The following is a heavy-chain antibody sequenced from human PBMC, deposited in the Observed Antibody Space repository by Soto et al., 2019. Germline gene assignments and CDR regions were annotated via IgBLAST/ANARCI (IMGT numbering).Heavy chain of an antibody. CDR2: IKSKTDGGTT. D-gene: IGHD2-2*01. V-gene: IGHV3-15*01. CDR1: GFTFSNAW. Sequence: PGGSLRLSCAASGFTFSNAWMSWVRQAPGKGLEWVGRIKSKTDGGTTDYAAPVKGRFTISRDDSKNTLYLQMNSLKTEDTAVYYCTKRTETVVVPAAKLHYYYYMDVWGKGTKVTVSS. J-gene: IGHJ6*03. CDR3: TKRTETVVVPAAKLHYYYYMDV.